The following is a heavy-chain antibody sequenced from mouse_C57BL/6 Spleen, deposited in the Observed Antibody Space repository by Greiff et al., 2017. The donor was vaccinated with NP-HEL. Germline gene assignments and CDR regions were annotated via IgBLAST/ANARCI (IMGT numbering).Heavy chain of an antibody. D-gene: IGHD2-3*01. Sequence: VQVVESGPGLVAPSQSLSITCTVSGFSLTSYGVDWVRQSPGKGLEWLGVIWGVGSTNYNSALKSRLSISKDNSKSQVFLKMNSLQTDDTAMYYCASFYDGYGFAYWGQGTLVTVSA. J-gene: IGHJ3*01. CDR2: IWGVGST. CDR1: GFSLTSYG. CDR3: ASFYDGYGFAY. V-gene: IGHV2-6*01.